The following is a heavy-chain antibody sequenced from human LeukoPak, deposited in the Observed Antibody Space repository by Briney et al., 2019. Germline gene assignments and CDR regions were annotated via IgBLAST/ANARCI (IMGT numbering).Heavy chain of an antibody. CDR2: INNDGDST. V-gene: IGHV3-23*01. J-gene: IGHJ1*01. Sequence: TGGSLRLSCAASGFSFNSYAMSWVRQAPGKGLEWVSAINNDGDSTYSADSVKGRFTVSRDNSKNTLYLQMNSLGAEDAAVYYCAQQVGYCSSGNCYFTYWGQGTLVTVSS. D-gene: IGHD2-15*01. CDR3: AQQVGYCSSGNCYFTY. CDR1: GFSFNSYA.